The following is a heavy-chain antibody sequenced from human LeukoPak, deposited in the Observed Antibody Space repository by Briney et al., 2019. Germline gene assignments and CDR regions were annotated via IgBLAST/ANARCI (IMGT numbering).Heavy chain of an antibody. J-gene: IGHJ6*02. CDR3: ARDFDLHRQDAYFFKSDCSSTSCYTSYYYYGMDV. Sequence: PGGSLRLSCAASGFTFSSYSMNWVRQAPGKGLEWVSSISSSSSYIYYADSVKGRFTISRDNAKNSLYLQMNSLRAEDTAVYYCARDFDLHRQDAYFFKSDCSSTSCYTSYYYYGMDVWGQGTTVTVSS. CDR2: ISSSSSYI. CDR1: GFTFSSYS. D-gene: IGHD2-2*01. V-gene: IGHV3-21*01.